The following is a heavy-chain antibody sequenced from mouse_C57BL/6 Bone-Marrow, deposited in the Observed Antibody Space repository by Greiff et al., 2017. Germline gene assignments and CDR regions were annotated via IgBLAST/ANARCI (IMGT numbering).Heavy chain of an antibody. CDR1: GYTFTEYT. CDR3: ARHEEGLRLQDYAMGY. Sequence: QVQLQQSGAELVKPGASVKLSCKASGYTFTEYTIHWVKQRSGQGLEWIGWFYPGSGSLNDNEKFKDKATLTADKSSSTVSMGLSRLTSEDSAVYFCARHEEGLRLQDYAMGYWGQGTSVTVTS. D-gene: IGHD3-2*02. J-gene: IGHJ4*01. CDR2: FYPGSGSL. V-gene: IGHV1-62-2*01.